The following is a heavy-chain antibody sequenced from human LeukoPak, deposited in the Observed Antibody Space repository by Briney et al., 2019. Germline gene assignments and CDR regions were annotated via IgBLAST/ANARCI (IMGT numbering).Heavy chain of an antibody. CDR3: ARNHPGGWLQFPFDY. CDR2: IYYSGST. V-gene: IGHV4-39*07. Sequence: SETLSLTCTVSGGSISSSSYYWGWIRQPPGKGLEWIGSIYYSGSTYYNPSLKSRVTISVDTSKNQFSLKLSSVTAADTAVYYCARNHPGGWLQFPFDYWGQGTLVTVSS. J-gene: IGHJ4*02. CDR1: GGSISSSSYY. D-gene: IGHD5-24*01.